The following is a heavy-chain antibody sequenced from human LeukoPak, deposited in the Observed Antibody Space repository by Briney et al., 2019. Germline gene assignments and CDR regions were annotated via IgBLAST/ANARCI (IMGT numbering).Heavy chain of an antibody. CDR1: GFTFNNFW. V-gene: IGHV3-7*01. D-gene: IGHD2-15*01. CDR2: IKQDESEK. CDR3: ARGPVADFDY. J-gene: IGHJ4*01. Sequence: GGSLRLSCAASGFTFNNFWMTWVRQAPGKGLEWVANIKQDESEKYYLDSVKGRFTISRDNAKNSLFLHMDSLRAEDSAVYYCARGPVADFDYWGQGTLATVSS.